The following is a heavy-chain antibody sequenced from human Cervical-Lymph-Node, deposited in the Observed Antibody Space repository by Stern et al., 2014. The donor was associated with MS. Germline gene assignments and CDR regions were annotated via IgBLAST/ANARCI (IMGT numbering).Heavy chain of an antibody. CDR3: AHKLRSGTLRYFDY. CDR1: GFSLSTSGVG. CDR2: IYWNDDE. J-gene: IGHJ4*02. Sequence: EESGPTLVKPTQTLTLTCTFSGFSLSTSGVGVGWIRQPPGEALEWLALIYWNDDERYSPSLKTRLTITKDTSKNQVVLTMTNMDPVDTATYYCAHKLRSGTLRYFDYWGQGTLVTVSS. D-gene: IGHD3-10*01. V-gene: IGHV2-5*01.